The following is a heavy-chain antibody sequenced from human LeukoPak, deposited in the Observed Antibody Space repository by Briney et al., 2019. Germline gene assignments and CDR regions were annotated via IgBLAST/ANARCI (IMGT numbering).Heavy chain of an antibody. Sequence: GGSLRLSCAASGFTFSSYAMSWVRQAPGKGLEWVSAISGSGGSTYYADSVKGRFTISSDNSKNTLYLQMNSLRAEDTAVYYCAKSLSVGATTYYFDYWGQGTLVTVSS. CDR1: GFTFSSYA. J-gene: IGHJ4*02. CDR3: AKSLSVGATTYYFDY. V-gene: IGHV3-23*01. D-gene: IGHD1-26*01. CDR2: ISGSGGST.